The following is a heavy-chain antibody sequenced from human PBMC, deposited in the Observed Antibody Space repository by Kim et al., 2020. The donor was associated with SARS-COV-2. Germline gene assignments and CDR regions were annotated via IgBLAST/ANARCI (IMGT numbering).Heavy chain of an antibody. CDR1: GGSFSGYY. V-gene: IGHV4-34*01. CDR2: INHSGST. J-gene: IGHJ4*02. Sequence: SETLSLTCAVYGGSFSGYYWSWIRQPPGKGMEWIGEINHSGSTNYNPSLKSRVTISVDTSKNQFSLKLSSVTAADTAVYYCARGWSSGWYGTGWGHYFDYWGQGTLVTVSS. D-gene: IGHD6-19*01. CDR3: ARGWSSGWYGTGWGHYFDY.